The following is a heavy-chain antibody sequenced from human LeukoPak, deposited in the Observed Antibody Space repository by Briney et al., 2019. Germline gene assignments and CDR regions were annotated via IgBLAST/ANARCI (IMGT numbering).Heavy chain of an antibody. V-gene: IGHV3-23*01. Sequence: PGGSLRLSCAASGFTFSSYAMSWVRQAPGKGLEWVSAISGSGGNTYYADSVKGRLTISRDNSKNTLYLQMNSLRAEDTAVYYCAKDRETARGPSYFDYWGQGTLVTVSS. CDR2: ISGSGGNT. J-gene: IGHJ4*02. CDR3: AKDRETARGPSYFDY. D-gene: IGHD2-21*02. CDR1: GFTFSSYA.